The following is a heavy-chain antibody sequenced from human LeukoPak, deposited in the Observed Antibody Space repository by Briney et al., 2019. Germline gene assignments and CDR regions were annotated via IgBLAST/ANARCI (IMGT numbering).Heavy chain of an antibody. D-gene: IGHD3-10*01. Sequence: ASVKVSCKASGYTFTSYYMHGVRQAPGQGREGMGKINPSGGSTSYEQKFQGRVTMTRATSTSTVYMELSSLRSEDTAVYYCASVTMVRGVYGMDVWGKGTTVTVSS. J-gene: IGHJ6*04. CDR3: ASVTMVRGVYGMDV. CDR1: GYTFTSYY. V-gene: IGHV1-46*01. CDR2: INPSGGST.